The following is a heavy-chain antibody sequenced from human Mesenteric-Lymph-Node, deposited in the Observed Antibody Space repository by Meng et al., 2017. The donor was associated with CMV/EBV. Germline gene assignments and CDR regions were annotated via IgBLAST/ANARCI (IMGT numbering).Heavy chain of an antibody. CDR1: GYTFTGYY. CDR2: INPNSGGT. J-gene: IGHJ4*02. V-gene: IGHV1-2*02. Sequence: ASVKVSCKASGYTFTGYYMHWVRQAPGQGLEWMGWINPNSGGTNYAQKFQGRVTMTRDTSISTAYMELSRLRSDDTAVYYCAKDRYGERGDFDYWGQGTLVTVSS. D-gene: IGHD4-17*01. CDR3: AKDRYGERGDFDY.